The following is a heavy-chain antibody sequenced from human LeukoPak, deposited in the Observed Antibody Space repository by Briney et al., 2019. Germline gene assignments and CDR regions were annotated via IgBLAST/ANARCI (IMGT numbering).Heavy chain of an antibody. V-gene: IGHV3-30-3*01. J-gene: IGHJ5*02. D-gene: IGHD2-2*01. CDR3: ARDVGDCSSTSCYLDWFDP. CDR2: ISYDGSNK. CDR1: GFTFSSYA. Sequence: GGSLRLSCAASGFTFSSYAMHWVRQAPGKGLEWVAVISYDGSNKYYADSVKGRFTISRDNSKSTLYLQMNSLRAEDTAVYYCARDVGDCSSTSCYLDWFDPWGQGTLVTVSS.